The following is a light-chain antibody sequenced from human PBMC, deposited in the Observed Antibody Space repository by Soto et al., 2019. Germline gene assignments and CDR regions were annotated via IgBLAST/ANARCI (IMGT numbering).Light chain of an antibody. V-gene: IGKV3-15*01. J-gene: IGKJ2*02. Sequence: EILLTQSPATLSVSPGERATLSCRASQSVSNNLACYQQKPVQPPRLLFYGAATRATGIPARFSGSGSGPDFTLTISSLQSEDFAVYYCQQSNNWPCTFGQGTKVEIK. CDR1: QSVSNN. CDR3: QQSNNWPCT. CDR2: GAA.